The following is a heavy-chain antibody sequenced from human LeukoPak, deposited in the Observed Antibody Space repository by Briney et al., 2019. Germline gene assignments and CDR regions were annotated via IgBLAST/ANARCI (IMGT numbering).Heavy chain of an antibody. J-gene: IGHJ4*02. D-gene: IGHD7-27*01. CDR2: ISGSGGST. V-gene: IGHV3-23*01. Sequence: GGSLRLSCAASGFTFGSYAMSWVRQAPGKGLEWVSAISGSGGSTYYADSVKGRFTISRDNSKNTLYLQMNSLRAEDTAVYYCAKDSNWGSDYYFDYWGQGTLVTVSS. CDR1: GFTFGSYA. CDR3: AKDSNWGSDYYFDY.